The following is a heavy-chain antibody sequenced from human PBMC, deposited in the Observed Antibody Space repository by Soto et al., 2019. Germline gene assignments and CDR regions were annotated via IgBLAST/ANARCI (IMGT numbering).Heavy chain of an antibody. CDR2: ISYDGSNK. D-gene: IGHD2-21*02. V-gene: IGHV3-30*18. J-gene: IGHJ4*02. Sequence: QVQLVESGGGVVQPGRSLRLSCAASRFTFSGYGMHWVRQAPGKGLEWVAVISYDGSNKFYADSVKGRFTISRDNSKNTLYLQMNSLRAEDTAVSYCAKGGRAYCGGDCRYYFDYWGQGTLVTVSS. CDR3: AKGGRAYCGGDCRYYFDY. CDR1: RFTFSGYG.